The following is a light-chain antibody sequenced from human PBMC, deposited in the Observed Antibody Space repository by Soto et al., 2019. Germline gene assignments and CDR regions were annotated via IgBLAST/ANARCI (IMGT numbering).Light chain of an antibody. CDR3: QKYNSAPWT. V-gene: IGKV1-27*01. Sequence: DIQMTQSPSSLSASVGDRVTITCRASQSIAGYLSWYQQRPGKAPKLLIYAASTLQSGVPSRLSGSGSGTDFTLTISSLQPEDVATYYCQKYNSAPWTFGQGTKVDIK. CDR2: AAS. J-gene: IGKJ1*01. CDR1: QSIAGY.